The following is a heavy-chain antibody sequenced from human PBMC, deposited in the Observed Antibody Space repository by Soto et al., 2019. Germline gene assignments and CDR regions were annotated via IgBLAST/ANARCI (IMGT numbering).Heavy chain of an antibody. CDR1: GFTFSSYG. Sequence: QVQLVESGGGVVQPGRSLRLSCAASGFTFSSYGMHWVRQAPGKGVEWVAVIWYDGSNKYYADSVKGRFTISRDNSKNTLYLQMNSLRAEDTAVYYCARVSGPDPNDAFDIWGQGTMVTVSS. V-gene: IGHV3-33*01. CDR2: IWYDGSNK. J-gene: IGHJ3*02. CDR3: ARVSGPDPNDAFDI.